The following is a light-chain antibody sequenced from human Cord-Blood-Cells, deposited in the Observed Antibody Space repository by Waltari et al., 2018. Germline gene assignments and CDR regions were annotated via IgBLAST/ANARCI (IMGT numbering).Light chain of an antibody. V-gene: IGKV3-20*01. Sequence: DIVLTQSPGTLSLSPGERATLSCRASQSVSSSYLSWYQQKPGQAPRLLIYGASSRATGLPDRFSGSGSGTDFTLTISRLEPEDVAVYYCQQYGSSPWTSGQGTKVEI. CDR2: GAS. CDR1: QSVSSSY. J-gene: IGKJ1*01. CDR3: QQYGSSPWT.